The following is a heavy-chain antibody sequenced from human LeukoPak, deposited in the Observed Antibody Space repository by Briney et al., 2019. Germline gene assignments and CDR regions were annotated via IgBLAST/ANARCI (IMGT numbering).Heavy chain of an antibody. Sequence: SVKVSCKASGGTFSSYAISWVRQAPGQGLEWMGGTIPIFGTANYAQKFQGRVTITTDESTSTAYMELSSLRSEDTAVYYCARGGEGGNYYFDYWGQGTLVTVSS. V-gene: IGHV1-69*05. D-gene: IGHD3-10*01. CDR1: GGTFSSYA. CDR3: ARGGEGGNYYFDY. CDR2: TIPIFGTA. J-gene: IGHJ4*02.